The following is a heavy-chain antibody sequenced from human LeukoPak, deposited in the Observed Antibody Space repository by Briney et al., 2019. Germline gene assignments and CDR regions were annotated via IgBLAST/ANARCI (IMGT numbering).Heavy chain of an antibody. Sequence: ASVKVSCKASGYTFTGYYMHWVRQAPGQGLEWMGWINPNSGGTNYAQKFQGRVTMTEDTSTDTAYMELSSLRSEDTAVYYCATPSHSTVTTMSGYYYGMDVWGQGTTVTVSS. V-gene: IGHV1-2*02. D-gene: IGHD4-11*01. CDR2: INPNSGGT. CDR1: GYTFTGYY. J-gene: IGHJ6*02. CDR3: ATPSHSTVTTMSGYYYGMDV.